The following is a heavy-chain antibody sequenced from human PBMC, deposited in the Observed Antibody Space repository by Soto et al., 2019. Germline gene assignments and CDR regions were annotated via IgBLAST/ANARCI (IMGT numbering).Heavy chain of an antibody. D-gene: IGHD3-3*01. Sequence: SETLSLTCTVSGGSISSGDYYWSWIRQPPGKGLEWIGYIYYSGSTYYNPSLKSRVTISVDTSKNQFSLKLSSVTAADTAVYYCARGAGDDFWSGYYPLGIYYYYGMDVWGQGTTVTVSS. CDR3: ARGAGDDFWSGYYPLGIYYYYGMDV. CDR1: GGSISSGDYY. V-gene: IGHV4-30-4*01. CDR2: IYYSGST. J-gene: IGHJ6*02.